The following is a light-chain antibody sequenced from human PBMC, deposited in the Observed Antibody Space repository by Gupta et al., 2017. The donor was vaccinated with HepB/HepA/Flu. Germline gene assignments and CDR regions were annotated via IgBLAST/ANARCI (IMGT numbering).Light chain of an antibody. Sequence: QSALTQPACVSGPPGQSITISCTGTSSDVGGYNYVSWYQQHPGKAPNLMIYDVSNRHSGVSDRLSGSKSGNTASLTISGLQAEDEADYYCSAYTSSSTLDVVFGGGTKLTVL. CDR3: SAYTSSSTLDVV. CDR1: SSDVGGYNY. CDR2: DVS. V-gene: IGLV2-14*03. J-gene: IGLJ2*01.